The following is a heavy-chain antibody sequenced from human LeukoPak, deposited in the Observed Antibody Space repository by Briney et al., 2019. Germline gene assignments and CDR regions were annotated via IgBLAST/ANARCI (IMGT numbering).Heavy chain of an antibody. D-gene: IGHD2-2*01. V-gene: IGHV3-30*02. Sequence: GGSLRLSCAASGFTFSNYGMHWVRQAPGKGLERVAFVRYDESTKFYADSVKGRFAISRDNSKTTLYLQMNSLRAEDTAVYYCAKDVPAAYFDYWGQGTLVTVSS. CDR2: VRYDESTK. J-gene: IGHJ4*02. CDR3: AKDVPAAYFDY. CDR1: GFTFSNYG.